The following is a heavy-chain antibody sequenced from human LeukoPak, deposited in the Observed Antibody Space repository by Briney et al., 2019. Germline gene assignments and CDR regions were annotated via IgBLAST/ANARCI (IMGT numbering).Heavy chain of an antibody. J-gene: IGHJ2*01. CDR2: INPNSGGT. CDR3: ATTYYDFWSGYRLNWYFDL. D-gene: IGHD3-3*01. Sequence: ASVKVSCKASGYTFTGYYMHWARQAPGQGLGWMGWINPNSGGTNYAQKFQGRVTMTRDTSISTAYMELSRLRSDDTAVYYCATTYYDFWSGYRLNWYFDLWGRGTLVTVSS. V-gene: IGHV1-2*02. CDR1: GYTFTGYY.